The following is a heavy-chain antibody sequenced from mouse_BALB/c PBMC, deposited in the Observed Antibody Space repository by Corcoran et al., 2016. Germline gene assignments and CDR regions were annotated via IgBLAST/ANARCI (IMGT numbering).Heavy chain of an antibody. Sequence: EVKLLESGGGLVQPGGSLKLSCAASGFDFSRYWMTWVRQAPGKGLEWIGEINPDSNTINYTPSLKDKFIISRVNAKNTLYLQMSNVRSEDTVLYNCARRGYGNHWYFDVWGAGTTVTVSS. CDR1: GFDFSRYW. CDR3: ARRGYGNHWYFDV. D-gene: IGHD2-1*01. J-gene: IGHJ1*01. V-gene: IGHV4-1*02. CDR2: INPDSNTI.